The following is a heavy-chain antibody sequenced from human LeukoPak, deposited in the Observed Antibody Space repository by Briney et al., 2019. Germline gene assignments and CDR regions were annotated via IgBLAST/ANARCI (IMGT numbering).Heavy chain of an antibody. CDR1: GFTFSSYG. D-gene: IGHD6-19*01. J-gene: IGHJ4*02. CDR2: IWYDGSNK. Sequence: GGSLRLSCAASGFTFSSYGMHWVRQAPGKGLEWVAVIWYDGSNKYYADSVKGRFTISRDNSKNTLYLQMNSLRAEDTAVYYRARARSQWLGGGFGYWGQGTLVTVSS. CDR3: ARARSQWLGGGFGY. V-gene: IGHV3-33*01.